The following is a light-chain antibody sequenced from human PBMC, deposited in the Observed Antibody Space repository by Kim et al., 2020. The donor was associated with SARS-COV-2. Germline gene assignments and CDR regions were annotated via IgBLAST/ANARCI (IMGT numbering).Light chain of an antibody. V-gene: IGKV3-11*01. CDR3: QQHSNWPLT. CDR2: DAS. J-gene: IGKJ4*01. CDR1: QSVSSY. Sequence: LSPGARATLSCRASQSVSSYLTWYQQKPGQAPRLLIYDASTRASGIQARFSGSGSGTDFTLTISSLEPEDFAVYYCQQHSNWPLTFGGGTKVDIK.